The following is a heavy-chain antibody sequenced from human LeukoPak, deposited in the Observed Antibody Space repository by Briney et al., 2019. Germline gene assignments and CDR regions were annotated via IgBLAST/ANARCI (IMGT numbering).Heavy chain of an antibody. V-gene: IGHV3-48*04. D-gene: IGHD6-6*01. J-gene: IGHJ5*02. CDR2: ISSSSSTI. Sequence: PGGSLRLSCAASGFTFSSYSMNWVRQAPGKGLEWVSYISSSSSTIYYADSVKGRFTISRDNAKSSLYLQMNSLRAEDTAVYYCAGELEYSSPRWFDPRGQGTLVTVSS. CDR1: GFTFSSYS. CDR3: AGELEYSSPRWFDP.